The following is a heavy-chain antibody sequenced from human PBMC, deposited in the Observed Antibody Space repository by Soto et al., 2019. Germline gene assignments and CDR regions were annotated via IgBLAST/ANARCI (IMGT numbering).Heavy chain of an antibody. Sequence: PGGSLRLSCAASGFTFSSYGMHWVRQAPGKGLEWVAVIWYDGSNKYYADSVKGRFTISRDNSKNTLYLQMNSLRAEDTAVYYCARDRGDYSSSSVDISGFDIRGQGTMVTVSS. CDR3: ARDRGDYSSSSVDISGFDI. V-gene: IGHV3-33*01. D-gene: IGHD6-13*01. CDR2: IWYDGSNK. J-gene: IGHJ3*02. CDR1: GFTFSSYG.